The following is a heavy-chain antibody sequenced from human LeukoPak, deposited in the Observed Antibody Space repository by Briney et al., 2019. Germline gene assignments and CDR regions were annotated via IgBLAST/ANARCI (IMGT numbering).Heavy chain of an antibody. D-gene: IGHD2-2*01. V-gene: IGHV3-9*01. CDR1: GFTFDDYA. Sequence: GGSLRLSCAASGFTFDDYAMHWVRQAPGKGLEWVSGISWNSGSIGYADSVKGRFTISRDNAKNSLYLQMNSLRAEDTALYYCAKGRDKYQLLSKNWFEPWGQGTLATVSS. CDR3: AKGRDKYQLLSKNWFEP. J-gene: IGHJ5*02. CDR2: ISWNSGSI.